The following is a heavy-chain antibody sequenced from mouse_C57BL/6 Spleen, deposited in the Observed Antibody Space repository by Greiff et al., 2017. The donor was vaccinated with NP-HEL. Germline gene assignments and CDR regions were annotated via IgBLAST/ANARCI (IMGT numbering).Heavy chain of an antibody. J-gene: IGHJ3*01. Sequence: VQLQQSGAELVRPGTSVKVSCKASGYAFTNYLIEWVKQRPGQGLEWIGVINPGSGGTNYNEKFKGKATLTADKSSSTAYMQLSSLTSEDSAVYFCARSLRWFADWGQGTLVTVSA. CDR1: GYAFTNYL. CDR3: ARSLRWFAD. V-gene: IGHV1-54*01. CDR2: INPGSGGT. D-gene: IGHD1-1*01.